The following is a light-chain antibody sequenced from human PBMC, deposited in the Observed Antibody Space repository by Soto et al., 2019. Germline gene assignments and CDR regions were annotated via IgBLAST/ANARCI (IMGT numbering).Light chain of an antibody. Sequence: QSALTQPASVSGSPGQSITISCTGTIRDFGSYDLVSWYQQHPVKAPKLVIYESTKRPSGGSSRFSGSRSGNTASLTISGLQADDEADYHCCSYAGSSTFVIFGGGTKLTVL. CDR1: IRDFGSYDL. CDR3: CSYAGSSTFVI. CDR2: EST. V-gene: IGLV2-23*02. J-gene: IGLJ2*01.